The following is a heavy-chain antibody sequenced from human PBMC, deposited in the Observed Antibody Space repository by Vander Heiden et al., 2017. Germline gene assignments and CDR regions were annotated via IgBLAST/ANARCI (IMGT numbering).Heavy chain of an antibody. CDR1: GYTFTSYG. CDR3: AREPISIAAAGRPGYYYGMDV. D-gene: IGHD6-13*01. CDR2: ISAYNGNT. V-gene: IGHV1-18*01. Sequence: QVQLVQSGAEVKKPGASVKVSCKASGYTFTSYGISWVRQAPGQGLEWMGWISAYNGNTNYAQKLQGRVTMTTDTSTSTAYMELRSLRSDDTAVYYCAREPISIAAAGRPGYYYGMDVWGQGTTVTVSS. J-gene: IGHJ6*02.